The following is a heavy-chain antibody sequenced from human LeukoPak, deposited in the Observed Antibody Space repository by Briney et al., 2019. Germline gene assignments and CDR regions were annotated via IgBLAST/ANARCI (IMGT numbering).Heavy chain of an antibody. CDR1: GGTFSSYA. J-gene: IGHJ6*03. CDR2: IIPIFGTA. V-gene: IGHV1-69*06. CDR3: AREGVIGMGYYYYYYMDV. D-gene: IGHD3-16*02. Sequence: GASVKVSCKASGGTFSSYAISWVRQAPGQGLEWMGGIIPIFGTANYAQKFQGRVTITADKSTSTAYMELSSLRSEDTAVYYCAREGVIGMGYYYYYYMDVWGKGTTVTVSS.